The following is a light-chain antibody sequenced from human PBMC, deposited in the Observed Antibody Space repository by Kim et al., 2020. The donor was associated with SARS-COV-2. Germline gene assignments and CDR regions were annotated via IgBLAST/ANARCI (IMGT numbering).Light chain of an antibody. CDR2: AAS. Sequence: ASTGDRVTITCRASQGISSYLGWYQQKPGKAPKLLIYAASTLQSGVPSRFSGSGSGTDFTLTISCLQSEDFATYYCQQYYSYPQTFGGGTKVDIK. V-gene: IGKV1-8*01. CDR1: QGISSY. CDR3: QQYYSYPQT. J-gene: IGKJ4*01.